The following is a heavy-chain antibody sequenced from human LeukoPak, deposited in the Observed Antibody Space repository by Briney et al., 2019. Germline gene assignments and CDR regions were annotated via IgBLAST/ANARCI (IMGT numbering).Heavy chain of an antibody. Sequence: GGSLRLSCAASGFTFSSYGMHWVRQAPGKGLEWVVVISYDGSNKYYADSVKGRFTISRDNSKNTLYLQMSRLRAEDTAVYYCAKVIGYDILTGYYGFDYWGQGTLVTVSS. CDR2: ISYDGSNK. D-gene: IGHD3-9*01. V-gene: IGHV3-30*18. J-gene: IGHJ4*02. CDR1: GFTFSSYG. CDR3: AKVIGYDILTGYYGFDY.